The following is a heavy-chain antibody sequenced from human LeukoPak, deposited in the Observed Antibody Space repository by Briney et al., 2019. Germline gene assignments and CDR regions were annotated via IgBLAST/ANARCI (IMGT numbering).Heavy chain of an antibody. Sequence: SETLSLTCAVSGVSFNAYYWSWVRQTPGKGLEWIGEINHSGYTNDSPSLKSRVTLSIDTSRKQFSLKVGTVTVADTGIYYCTRMTTGHDYWGQGTLVTVSS. V-gene: IGHV4-34*01. D-gene: IGHD4-17*01. J-gene: IGHJ4*02. CDR2: INHSGYT. CDR3: TRMTTGHDY. CDR1: GVSFNAYY.